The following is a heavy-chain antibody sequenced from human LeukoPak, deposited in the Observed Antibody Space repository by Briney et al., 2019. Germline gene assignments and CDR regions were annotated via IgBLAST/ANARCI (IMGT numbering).Heavy chain of an antibody. CDR1: GFTFNSFW. Sequence: PGGSLRLSCAASGFTFNSFWMYWVRQVPGKGLLWVARINSDGIRTSHADSVQGRFTISRDNANNTLYLQMNSLRVEDTAVYYCARGGSGSGYHNYYYYMDVWGKGTTVTISS. CDR3: ARGGSGSGYHNYYYYMDV. V-gene: IGHV3-74*01. J-gene: IGHJ6*03. D-gene: IGHD3-22*01. CDR2: INSDGIRT.